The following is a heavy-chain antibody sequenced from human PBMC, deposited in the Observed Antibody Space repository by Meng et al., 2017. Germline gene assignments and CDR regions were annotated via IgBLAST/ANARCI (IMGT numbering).Heavy chain of an antibody. Sequence: GRSVGSGGGLVQPGGSLRLSCAASGFTLSSYWMHWVRQAPGKGLVWVSRINSDGSSTSYADSVKGRFTISRDNAKNTLYLQMNSLRAEDTAVYYCARVSQTGDLTRGLDYWGQGTLVTVSS. CDR1: GFTLSSYW. CDR2: INSDGSST. J-gene: IGHJ4*02. CDR3: ARVSQTGDLTRGLDY. V-gene: IGHV3-74*01. D-gene: IGHD7-27*01.